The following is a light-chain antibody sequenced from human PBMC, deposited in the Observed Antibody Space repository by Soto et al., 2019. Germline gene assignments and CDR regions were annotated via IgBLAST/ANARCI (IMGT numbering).Light chain of an antibody. CDR1: MRDVGAYNL. Sequence: QSALTQPASVSGSAGQSITISCSGTMRDVGAYNLVSWYQQHPGTAPKLIIYEVRNRPSGISSRFSGSRSGNTASLTISGLQAEDEAEYHCCSYAGSSTWVFGGGTKLTVL. J-gene: IGLJ3*02. CDR2: EVR. CDR3: CSYAGSSTWV. V-gene: IGLV2-23*02.